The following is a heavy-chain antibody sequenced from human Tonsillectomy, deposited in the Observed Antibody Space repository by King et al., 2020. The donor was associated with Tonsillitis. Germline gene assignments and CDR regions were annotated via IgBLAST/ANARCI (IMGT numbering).Heavy chain of an antibody. Sequence: VQLVESGGGLVQPGGSLRLSCAASGFIFRNYWMSWVRQAPGKGLEWVANINQDGSENYYVDSVKGRFTISRDNAKHSLYLQMNSLRVEDTAVYYCAGNYYHYYMDVWGKGTTVTVSS. CDR1: GFIFRNYW. V-gene: IGHV3-7*03. CDR2: INQDGSEN. J-gene: IGHJ6*03. CDR3: AGNYYHYYMDV.